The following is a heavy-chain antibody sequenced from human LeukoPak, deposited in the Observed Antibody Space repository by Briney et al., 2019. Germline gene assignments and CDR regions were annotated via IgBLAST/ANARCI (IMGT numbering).Heavy chain of an antibody. CDR2: ITSSGTHT. CDR3: GHPELP. D-gene: IGHD1-1*01. CDR1: GYTFTGYY. J-gene: IGHJ4*02. V-gene: IGHV3-23*01. Sequence: SCNASGYTFTGYYMHWVRQAPGKGLEWVSGITSSGTHTYYVDSVKGRFTISRDNSKNMLYVQMTSLRAEDTAVYYCGHPELPWGQGTLVTVSS.